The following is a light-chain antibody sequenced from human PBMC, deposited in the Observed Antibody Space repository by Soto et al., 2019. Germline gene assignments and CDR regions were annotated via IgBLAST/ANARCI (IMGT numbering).Light chain of an antibody. J-gene: IGKJ1*01. CDR1: QSISSW. CDR3: QQYNSYWT. V-gene: IGKV1-5*01. CDR2: DAS. Sequence: DIQMTQSPSTLSASVGERVTITCRASQSISSWLAWYQQKPGKAPKLLIYDASRSETGVPSRFGGSGAGTEFTLTTSSLQPDDFATYYCQQYNSYWTFGQGTKVEIK.